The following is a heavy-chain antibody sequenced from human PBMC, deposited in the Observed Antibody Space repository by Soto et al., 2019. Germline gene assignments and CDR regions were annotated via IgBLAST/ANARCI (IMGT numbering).Heavy chain of an antibody. CDR3: AISQVGRPLDV. CDR1: RYTFTNFY. Sequence: GASVKVSCKASRYTFTNFYIHWLRQAPGQGLEWMGIINPSGGSTTYPQKFQGRVTMTRDASTSTVHMELITLRSEDTAVYYCAISQVGRPLDVWGPGTMVTVSS. CDR2: INPSGGST. V-gene: IGHV1-46*01. J-gene: IGHJ6*02. D-gene: IGHD1-26*01.